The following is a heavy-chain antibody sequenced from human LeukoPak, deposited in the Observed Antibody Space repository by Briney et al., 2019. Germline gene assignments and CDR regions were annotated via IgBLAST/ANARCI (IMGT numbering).Heavy chain of an antibody. CDR1: GFTFSSYG. V-gene: IGHV3-33*06. J-gene: IGHJ4*02. Sequence: GGSLRLPCAASGFTFSSYGMHWVRHAPGKGLELVAVIWYDGSNKYYADSVKGRFTISRDNSKNTLYLQMNSLRAEDTAVYYCAKYSRPPSIDYWGQGTLVTVSS. CDR2: IWYDGSNK. CDR3: AKYSRPPSIDY. D-gene: IGHD6-13*01.